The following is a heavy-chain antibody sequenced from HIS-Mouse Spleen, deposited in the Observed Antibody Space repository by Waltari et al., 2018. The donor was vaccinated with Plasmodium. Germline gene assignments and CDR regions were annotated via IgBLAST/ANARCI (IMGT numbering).Heavy chain of an antibody. D-gene: IGHD1-1*01. CDR2: IGTAGDT. J-gene: IGHJ3*02. CDR1: GFTFSRYA. V-gene: IGHV3-13*01. Sequence: EVQLVESGGGLVQPGGSLRLSWAAPGFTFSRYAMHWVRQATGKGLEWVSAIGTAGDTYYPGSVKGRFTISRENAKNSLYLQMNSLRAGDTAVYYCARGRWNHAFDIWGQGTMVTVSS. CDR3: ARGRWNHAFDI.